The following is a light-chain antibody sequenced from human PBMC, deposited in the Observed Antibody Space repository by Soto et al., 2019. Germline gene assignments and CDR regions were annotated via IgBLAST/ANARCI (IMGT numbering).Light chain of an antibody. Sequence: EIVLTQSPATLSLSPGEGASLSCRASQNISTYLAWYQQRPGQVPRLLIYGVSKRAPAIPARFSGSGSGTDFTLTVIGLETEDFAAYYCQQRTNSPPWTFGQGTRVELK. CDR1: QNISTY. J-gene: IGKJ1*01. CDR2: GVS. V-gene: IGKV3-11*01. CDR3: QQRTNSPPWT.